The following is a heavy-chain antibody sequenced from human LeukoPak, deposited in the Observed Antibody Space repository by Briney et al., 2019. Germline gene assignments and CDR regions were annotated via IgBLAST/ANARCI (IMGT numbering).Heavy chain of an antibody. J-gene: IGHJ4*02. D-gene: IGHD1-26*01. CDR2: INTDGSST. Sequence: GGSLRLSCAASGFTFSTYWMSWVRQAPGKGLVWVSRINTDGSSTSYADSVKGRFTISRDNAKNTLYLQMNSLRAEDTAVYYCARGSEWELFDYWGQGTLVTVSS. V-gene: IGHV3-74*01. CDR1: GFTFSTYW. CDR3: ARGSEWELFDY.